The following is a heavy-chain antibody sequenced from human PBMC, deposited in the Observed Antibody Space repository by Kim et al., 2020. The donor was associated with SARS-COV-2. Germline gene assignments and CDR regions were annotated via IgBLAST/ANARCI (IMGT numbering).Heavy chain of an antibody. J-gene: IGHJ4*02. Sequence: PSLKSRVTISVDTSKNQFSLKLSSVTAADTSVYYCVGRLASYDSSGYWSYWGQGTLVTVSS. CDR3: VGRLASYDSSGYWSY. V-gene: IGHV4-34*01. D-gene: IGHD3-22*01.